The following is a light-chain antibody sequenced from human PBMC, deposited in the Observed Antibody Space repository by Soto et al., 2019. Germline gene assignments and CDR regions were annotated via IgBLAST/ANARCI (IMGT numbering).Light chain of an antibody. CDR2: SAS. CDR3: QQINSYPVT. J-gene: IGKJ4*01. V-gene: IGKV1-9*01. CDR1: KDIGSH. Sequence: ETNLTHSQPSLSASIGDKAPITCRASKDIGSHLAWYQQRPGKPPNLLIYSASTLQSGVPSRFSGSGSGTEFTLTISSLQPEDFATYFCQQINSYPVTFGGGTKVDIQ.